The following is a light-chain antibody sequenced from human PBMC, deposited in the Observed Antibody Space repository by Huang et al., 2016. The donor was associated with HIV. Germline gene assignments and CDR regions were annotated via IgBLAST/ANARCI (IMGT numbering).Light chain of an antibody. J-gene: IGKJ1*01. Sequence: GDRVTITCQASQDISTYLNWYQQKPGNAPKVLIYAGSNLETGVPSRFSGSGSGTDFTFTISSLQPGDIATYYCQQYDNLPWTFGQGTKVEIK. CDR1: QDISTY. CDR3: QQYDNLPWT. CDR2: AGS. V-gene: IGKV1-33*01.